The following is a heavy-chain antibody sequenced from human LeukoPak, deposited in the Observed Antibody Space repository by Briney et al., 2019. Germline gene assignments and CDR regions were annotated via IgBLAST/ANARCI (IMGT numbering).Heavy chain of an antibody. CDR1: GFTFSIYG. Sequence: GGSLRLSCAASGFTFSIYGMHWVRQAPGKGLEWVAFIEHDGNNKYYADSVKGRFTISRDTSKNTLYLQMNSLRADNTAVYYCAKEHGSGSYFDYWGQGTLVTVSS. J-gene: IGHJ4*02. CDR2: IEHDGNNK. V-gene: IGHV3-30*02. D-gene: IGHD3-10*01. CDR3: AKEHGSGSYFDY.